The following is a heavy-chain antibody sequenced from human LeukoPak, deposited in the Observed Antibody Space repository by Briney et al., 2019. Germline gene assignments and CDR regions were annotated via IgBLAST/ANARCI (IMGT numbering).Heavy chain of an antibody. D-gene: IGHD3-22*01. V-gene: IGHV4-34*01. J-gene: IGHJ4*02. Sequence: GSLRLSCAASGFPFNAYWMTWVRQPPGKGLEWIGEINHSGNTNYSPSLKSRLTISIDTSKNQFSLKLSSVTAADTAVYYCASSGSRWLIDKTYSPYWGQGTLVTVSS. CDR2: INHSGNT. CDR1: GFPFNAYW. CDR3: ASSGSRWLIDKTYSPY.